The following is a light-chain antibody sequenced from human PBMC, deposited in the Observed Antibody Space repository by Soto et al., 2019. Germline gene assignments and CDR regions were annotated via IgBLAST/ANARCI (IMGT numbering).Light chain of an antibody. CDR3: QHYYSYSEA. J-gene: IGKJ1*01. CDR2: KAS. Sequence: DIQMTQSPSTLSGSVGDRVTITCRASQTISSWLAWYQQKPGKAPKLLIYKASTFKSGVPSRVSGSGSGTEFTLTISSLQPDDFAAYYCQHYYSYSEAFGQGTKVELK. V-gene: IGKV1-5*03. CDR1: QTISSW.